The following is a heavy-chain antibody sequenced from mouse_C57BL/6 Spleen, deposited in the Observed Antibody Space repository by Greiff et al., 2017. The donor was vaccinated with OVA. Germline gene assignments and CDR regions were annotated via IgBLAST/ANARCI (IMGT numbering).Heavy chain of an antibody. CDR3: ARRSYYGYDWFDY. D-gene: IGHD2-2*01. Sequence: QVTLKESGPGILQSSQTLSLTCSFSGFSLSTSGMGVSWIRQPSGKGLEWLAHIYWDDDKRSNPALKSRITISKDTSRNQVFLKITSVNTADTATYNCARRSYYGYDWFDYWGQGTTLTVSS. CDR2: IYWDDDK. J-gene: IGHJ2*01. V-gene: IGHV8-12*01. CDR1: GFSLSTSGMG.